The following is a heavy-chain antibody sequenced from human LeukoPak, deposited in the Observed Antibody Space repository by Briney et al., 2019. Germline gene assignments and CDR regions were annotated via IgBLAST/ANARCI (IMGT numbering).Heavy chain of an antibody. V-gene: IGHV4-39*01. CDR3: ARQRTVVTPEFFDY. CDR1: GGSISSSSYY. CDR2: ISYSGST. D-gene: IGHD4-23*01. J-gene: IGHJ4*02. Sequence: PSETLSLTCTVSGGSISSSSYYWGWIRQPPGKGLEWIGSISYSGSTKYNPSLKSRITISVDTSKNHFSLKLNSVTAADTAIYYCARQRTVVTPEFFDYWGQGTLVIVSS.